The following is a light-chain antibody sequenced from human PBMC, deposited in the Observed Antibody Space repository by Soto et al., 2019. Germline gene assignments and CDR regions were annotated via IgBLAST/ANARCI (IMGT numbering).Light chain of an antibody. CDR3: SSRPSSDTHVR. V-gene: IGLV2-14*01. CDR2: DVY. CDR1: GSDIGYYDS. J-gene: IGLJ2*01. Sequence: QSALTQPASVSGSPGQSITISCTGTGSDIGYYDSVSWYQRHPDKAPKLIIYDVYSRPSGVSNRFSGSKSGYTASLTISGHQPEDEADYYCSSRPSSDTHVRFGGGTKVTVL.